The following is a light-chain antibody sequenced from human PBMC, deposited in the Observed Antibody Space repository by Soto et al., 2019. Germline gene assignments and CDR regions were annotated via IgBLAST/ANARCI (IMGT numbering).Light chain of an antibody. CDR1: QDITNY. V-gene: IGKV1-33*01. J-gene: IGKJ5*01. CDR3: QQYDNVPFT. Sequence: DLQMTQSPSSLSASVGDRVTIICQASQDITNYLNWYQQKPGKAPKLLIYDASNLETGVPSRFSASGSRTHFSFTISSLQPEDIATYYCQQYDNVPFTFGQGTRLEMK. CDR2: DAS.